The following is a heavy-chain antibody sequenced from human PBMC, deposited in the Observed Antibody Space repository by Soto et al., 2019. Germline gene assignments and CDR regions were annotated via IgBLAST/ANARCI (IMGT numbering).Heavy chain of an antibody. CDR2: IYYSGST. V-gene: IGHV4-39*01. Sequence: SETLSLTCTVSGGSISSSSYYWGWIRQPPGKGLEWIGSIYYSGSTYYNPSLKSRVTISVDTSKNQFSLKLSSVTAADTAVYYCASQPGIAAADDYWGQGTLVTVSS. CDR3: ASQPGIAAADDY. J-gene: IGHJ4*02. CDR1: GGSISSSSYY. D-gene: IGHD6-13*01.